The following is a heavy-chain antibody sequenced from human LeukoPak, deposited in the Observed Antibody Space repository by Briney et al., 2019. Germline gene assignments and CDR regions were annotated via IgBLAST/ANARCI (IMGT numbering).Heavy chain of an antibody. V-gene: IGHV4-59*01. J-gene: IGHJ4*02. CDR3: ARDRFGLDY. D-gene: IGHD2-21*01. CDR2: IYYSGST. Sequence: PSETLSLTCTVSGYSISSYYWSWIRQPPGKGLEWIGYIYYSGSTNYNPSLKSRVTISVDTSKNQFSLKLSSVTAADTAVYYCARDRFGLDYWGQGTLVTVSS. CDR1: GYSISSYY.